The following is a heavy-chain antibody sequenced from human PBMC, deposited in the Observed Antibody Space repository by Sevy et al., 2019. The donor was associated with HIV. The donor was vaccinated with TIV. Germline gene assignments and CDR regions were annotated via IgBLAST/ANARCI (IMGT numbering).Heavy chain of an antibody. V-gene: IGHV3-11*01. CDR2: ISGSDNTI. CDR1: GFTFSDYY. J-gene: IGHJ6*02. D-gene: IGHD4-17*01. CDR3: ARDHVKDGDLGDYYYYAMDV. Sequence: GGSLRLSCAASGFTFSDYYMSWIRQAPGKGLEWLSYISGSDNTIYYADSVKGRFTISRDNAKNSLYLQMNNLRAGDTAVYYCARDHVKDGDLGDYYYYAMDVWGQGTSVTVSS.